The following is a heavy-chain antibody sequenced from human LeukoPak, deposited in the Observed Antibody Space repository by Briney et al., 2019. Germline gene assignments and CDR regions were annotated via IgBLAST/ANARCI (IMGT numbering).Heavy chain of an antibody. J-gene: IGHJ4*02. V-gene: IGHV4-39*01. CDR1: SDSISSTTYY. Sequence: ASETLSLTCSVSSDSISSTTYYWGWIRQPPGKGLEWIGSIFYSGSTYYNSSHKSRVTISVDTSKNQFSLRLNSVTAADTAVYYCGLTYDKSSKFDYWGQGTLVTVSS. CDR3: GLTYDKSSKFDY. D-gene: IGHD3-22*01. CDR2: IFYSGST.